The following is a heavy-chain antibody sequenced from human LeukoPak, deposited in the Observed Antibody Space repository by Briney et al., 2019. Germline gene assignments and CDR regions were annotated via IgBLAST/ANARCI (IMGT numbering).Heavy chain of an antibody. Sequence: GGSLRLSCAGSGFSFSSYGMHWVRQAPGKGLEWMAFIRSDGSNKYYADSVKGRFTISRDNAKESLFLQMNSLRPEDTALYYCASLKIRRIGNAFDIWGQGTMVTVSS. J-gene: IGHJ3*02. CDR1: GFSFSSYG. CDR3: ASLKIRRIGNAFDI. D-gene: IGHD1-1*01. CDR2: IRSDGSNK. V-gene: IGHV3-30*02.